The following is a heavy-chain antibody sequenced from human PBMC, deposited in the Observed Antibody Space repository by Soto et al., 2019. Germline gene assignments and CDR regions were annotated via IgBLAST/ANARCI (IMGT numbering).Heavy chain of an antibody. D-gene: IGHD2-21*02. CDR2: VNPSGGHT. J-gene: IGHJ4*02. Sequence: QVQLMQSGAEVKKPGASVKVSCKASGDTFTDYYIHWVRQAPGQGLEWMGTVNPSGGHTTYAQHFLGRVTMTRDTSTSTLYMELTSLTSDDTAIYYCARGGHLVVVTAAFDYWGQGTLVTDSS. CDR1: GDTFTDYY. V-gene: IGHV1-46*01. CDR3: ARGGHLVVVTAAFDY.